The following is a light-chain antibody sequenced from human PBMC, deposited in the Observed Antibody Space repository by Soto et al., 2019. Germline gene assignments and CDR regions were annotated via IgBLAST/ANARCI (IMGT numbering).Light chain of an antibody. V-gene: IGKV1-6*01. CDR3: LQDYNYPWT. CDR2: AAS. CDR1: QGIRND. Sequence: AMQITQSPSSLSASVGDRVTITCRASQGIRNDLGWYQQKPGKAPKLLIYAASSLQSGVPSRFSGSGSGTDFTLTISSLQPEDFATYYCLQDYNYPWTFGQGTKVDIK. J-gene: IGKJ1*01.